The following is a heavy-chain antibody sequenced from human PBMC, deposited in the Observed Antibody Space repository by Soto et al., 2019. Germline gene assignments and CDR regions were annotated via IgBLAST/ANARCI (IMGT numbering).Heavy chain of an antibody. J-gene: IGHJ4*02. CDR3: ARPTVGTFFHALDH. Sequence: QVQVVESGGGVVRPGKSLRLSCAASGVTFSRYGVHWVRQSPGKGLEWVAVISDDGANPFYADSVKGRFTISRDISKGTLYLQMNSLRAEDTAVYYCARPTVGTFFHALDHWGQGDLVTVSS. CDR1: GVTFSRYG. D-gene: IGHD4-17*01. CDR2: ISDDGANP. V-gene: IGHV3-30*03.